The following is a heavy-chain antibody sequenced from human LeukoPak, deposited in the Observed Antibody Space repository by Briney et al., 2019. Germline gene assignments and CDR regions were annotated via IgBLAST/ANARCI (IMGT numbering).Heavy chain of an antibody. V-gene: IGHV3-30*02. Sequence: GGSLRLSCTASGFTFSSYAMHWVRQAPGKGLEWVTFIRYDGSSKYYADSVKGRFTISRDNSKNTLYLQMNSLGAEDTAVYYCAGLRENILTGYSIDYWGQGTLVTVSS. CDR3: AGLRENILTGYSIDY. CDR1: GFTFSSYA. D-gene: IGHD3-9*01. J-gene: IGHJ4*02. CDR2: IRYDGSSK.